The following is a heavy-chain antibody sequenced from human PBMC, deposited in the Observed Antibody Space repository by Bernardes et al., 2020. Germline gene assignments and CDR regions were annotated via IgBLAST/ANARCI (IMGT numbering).Heavy chain of an antibody. J-gene: IGHJ4*02. Sequence: SETLSLTCDVSGGPFRAYYWSWVRQSPGQGLEWIGEINYRGSTNYNPSLKSRVTMSVDTSKNYVSLRLTSVTASDAGVYYCARSSVYGDPLFDFWGQGTLVTVSS. CDR1: GGPFRAYY. V-gene: IGHV4-34*01. CDR2: INYRGST. CDR3: ARSSVYGDPLFDF. D-gene: IGHD2-21*01.